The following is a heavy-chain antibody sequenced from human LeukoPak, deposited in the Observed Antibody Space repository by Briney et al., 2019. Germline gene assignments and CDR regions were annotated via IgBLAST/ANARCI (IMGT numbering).Heavy chain of an antibody. J-gene: IGHJ4*02. Sequence: GASVKVSCNASGYTFTSYDINWVRQATGQGLEWMGWMNPNSGDTGYAQKFKGRVTMTRNTSISTAYMELSSLRSDDTAVYYCARGRGAAIAYWGQGTLVTVPS. CDR2: MNPNSGDT. V-gene: IGHV1-8*01. CDR3: ARGRGAAIAY. CDR1: GYTFTSYD. D-gene: IGHD2-2*01.